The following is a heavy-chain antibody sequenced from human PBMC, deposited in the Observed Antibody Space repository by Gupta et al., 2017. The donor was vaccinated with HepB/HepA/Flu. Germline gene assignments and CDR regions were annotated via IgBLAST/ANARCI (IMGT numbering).Heavy chain of an antibody. J-gene: IGHJ4*02. V-gene: IGHV2-5*02. Sequence: QITLKESGPTLVKPTQTLTLTCTFSGFSLITSRLGVGWIRQPPGKALEWLTLIYWDDDKRYSPSLKNRLTITKDTSKNQVVLTMTNVDPVDTATYYCAHRHSTSSFFDFWGQGTLVTVSS. CDR2: IYWDDDK. D-gene: IGHD6-6*01. CDR1: GFSLITSRLG. CDR3: AHRHSTSSFFDF.